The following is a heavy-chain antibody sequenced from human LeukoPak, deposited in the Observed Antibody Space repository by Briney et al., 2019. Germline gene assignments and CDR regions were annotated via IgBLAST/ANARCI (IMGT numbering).Heavy chain of an antibody. CDR2: ISSNRSPL. D-gene: IGHD2-2*01. V-gene: IGHV3-48*03. J-gene: IGHJ4*02. CDR1: GVTFSSYE. Sequence: GGSLRLSCAASGVTFSSYEMNGGRQAPGEGVEWISYISSNRSPLYYADSVKRRFTIYRQNATKSLYLQMDSLRAEYTAVYYYARKRPEGFDYWGPGTLVTVSS. CDR3: ARKRPEGFDY.